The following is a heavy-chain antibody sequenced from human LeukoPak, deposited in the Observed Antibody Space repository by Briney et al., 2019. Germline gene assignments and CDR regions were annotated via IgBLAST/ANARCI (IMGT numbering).Heavy chain of an antibody. CDR2: INHSGST. J-gene: IGHJ5*02. Sequence: PSETLSLTCTVSGGSISSSSYYWSWIRQPPGKGLEWIGEINHSGSTNYNPSLKSRVTISVDTSKNQFSLKLSSVTAADTAVYYCARRARWFDPWGQGTLVTVSS. V-gene: IGHV4-39*07. CDR1: GGSISSSSYY. CDR3: ARRARWFDP.